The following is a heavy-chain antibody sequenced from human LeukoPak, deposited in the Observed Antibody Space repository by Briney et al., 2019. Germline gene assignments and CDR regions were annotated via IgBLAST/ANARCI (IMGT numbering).Heavy chain of an antibody. V-gene: IGHV3-64*01. D-gene: IGHD3-16*01. CDR2: ISSNGGST. CDR3: ARETRYDYVWGSPALDP. CDR1: GFTFSSYA. Sequence: GGSLRLSCAASGFTFSSYAMHWVRQAPGKGLEYVSAISSNGGSTYYANSVKGRFTISRDNSKNTLYLQMGSLRAEDMAVYYCARETRYDYVWGSPALDPWGQGTLVTVSS. J-gene: IGHJ5*02.